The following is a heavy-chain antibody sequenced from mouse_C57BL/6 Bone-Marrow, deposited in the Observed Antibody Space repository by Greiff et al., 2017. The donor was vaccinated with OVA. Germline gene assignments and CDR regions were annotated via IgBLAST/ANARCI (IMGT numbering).Heavy chain of an antibody. CDR2: IYPGSGST. J-gene: IGHJ1*03. CDR3: ARRDYGSSGWYFDV. V-gene: IGHV1-55*01. CDR1: GYTFTSYW. Sequence: VQLQQPGAELVKPGASVKMSCKASGYTFTSYWITWVKQRPGQGLEWIGDIYPGSGSTNYNEKFKSKATLTVDTSSSTAYMQLSSLTSEDSAVYYCARRDYGSSGWYFDVWGTGTTVTVSS. D-gene: IGHD1-1*01.